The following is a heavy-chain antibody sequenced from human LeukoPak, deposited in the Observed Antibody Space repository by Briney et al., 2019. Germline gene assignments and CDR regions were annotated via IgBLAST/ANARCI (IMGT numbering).Heavy chain of an antibody. J-gene: IGHJ4*02. V-gene: IGHV3-48*01. D-gene: IGHD3-10*01. Sequence: PGGSLRLSCAASGFTFSSYSMNWVRQAPGKGLEWVSYISSSSSTIYYTDSVKGRFTISRDNAKNSLYLQMNCLRAEDTGVYYCAKEAGVWREFDSWGLGTLVTVSS. CDR1: GFTFSSYS. CDR2: ISSSSSTI. CDR3: AKEAGVWREFDS.